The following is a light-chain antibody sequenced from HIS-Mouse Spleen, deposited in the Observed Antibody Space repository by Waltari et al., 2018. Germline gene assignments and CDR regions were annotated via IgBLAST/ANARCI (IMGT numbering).Light chain of an antibody. V-gene: IGKV1-8*01. CDR2: AAS. J-gene: IGKJ5*01. Sequence: AIRMTQSPSSFSASTGDRVTITCRASQGISSYLAWYQQKPGKAPKLLFYAASTLQSGVPSRFSGSGSGTDFTLTISCLQSEDFATYYCQQYYSYLPITFGQGTRLEIK. CDR3: QQYYSYLPIT. CDR1: QGISSY.